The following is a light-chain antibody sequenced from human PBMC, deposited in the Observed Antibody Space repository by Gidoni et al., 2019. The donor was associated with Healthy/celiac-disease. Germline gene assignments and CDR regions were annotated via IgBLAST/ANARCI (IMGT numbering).Light chain of an antibody. J-gene: IGKJ5*01. CDR3: QQFYSYPGVT. V-gene: IGKV1-13*02. Sequence: AIQLTQSPSSLSASVGDRVTVTCRASQVISSALAWYQQKPGKAPKLLIYDASSLESGVPSRFSGSGSGTDFTLTISSLQPEDFAAYFCQQFYSYPGVTFXQXTRLEIK. CDR2: DAS. CDR1: QVISSA.